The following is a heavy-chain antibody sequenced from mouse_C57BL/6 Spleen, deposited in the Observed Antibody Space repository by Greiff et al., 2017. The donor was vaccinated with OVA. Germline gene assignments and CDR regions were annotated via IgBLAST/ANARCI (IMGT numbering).Heavy chain of an antibody. J-gene: IGHJ4*01. Sequence: EVQLQQSGPVLVKPGASVKMSCKASGYTFTDYYMNWVKQSHGKSLEWIGVINPYNGGTSYNQKFKGKATLTVDKSSSTAYMELNSLTSEDSAVYYCARSGDAMDYWGQGTSVTVSS. CDR3: ARSGDAMDY. CDR2: INPYNGGT. D-gene: IGHD3-1*01. V-gene: IGHV1-19*01. CDR1: GYTFTDYY.